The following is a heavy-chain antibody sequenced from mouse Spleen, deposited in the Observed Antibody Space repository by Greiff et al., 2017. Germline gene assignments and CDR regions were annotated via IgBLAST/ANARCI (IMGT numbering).Heavy chain of an antibody. V-gene: IGHV3-6*01. Sequence: EVKLMESGPGLVKPSQSLSLTCSVTGYSITSGYYWNWIRQFPGNKLEWMGYISYDGSNNYNPSLKNRISITRDTSKNQFFLKLNSVTTEDTATYYCARGGGPPFAYWGQGTLVTVSA. CDR3: ARGGGPPFAY. J-gene: IGHJ3*01. CDR1: GYSITSGYY. CDR2: ISYDGSN.